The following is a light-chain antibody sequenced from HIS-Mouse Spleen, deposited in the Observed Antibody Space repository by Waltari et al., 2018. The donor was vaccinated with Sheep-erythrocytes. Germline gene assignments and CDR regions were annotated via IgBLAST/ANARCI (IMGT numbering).Light chain of an antibody. CDR3: QQYYSTLLT. Sequence: DIVMTQSPDSLAVSLGERATINCKSSQSVLYSSNNKNYLAWYQQKPGQPPKLLIYWASTRESGVPDRFSGSGAGTDFTLTISSLQAEDVAVYYCQQYYSTLLTFGGGTNVEIK. J-gene: IGKJ4*01. CDR2: WAS. V-gene: IGKV4-1*01. CDR1: QSVLYSSNNKNY.